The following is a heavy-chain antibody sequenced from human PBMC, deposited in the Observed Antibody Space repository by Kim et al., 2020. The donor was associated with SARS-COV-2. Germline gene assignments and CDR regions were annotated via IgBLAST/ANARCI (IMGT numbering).Heavy chain of an antibody. J-gene: IGHJ6*03. CDR3: ARHRAREGSSSFDLYYYYYMDV. D-gene: IGHD6-6*01. CDR1: GGSISSSSYY. V-gene: IGHV4-39*01. CDR2: IYYSGST. Sequence: SETLSLTCTVSGGSISSSSYYWGWIRQPPGKGLEWIGSIYYSGSTYYNPSLKSRVTISVDTSKNQFSLKLSSVTAADTAVYYCARHRAREGSSSFDLYYYYYMDVWGKGTTVTVSS.